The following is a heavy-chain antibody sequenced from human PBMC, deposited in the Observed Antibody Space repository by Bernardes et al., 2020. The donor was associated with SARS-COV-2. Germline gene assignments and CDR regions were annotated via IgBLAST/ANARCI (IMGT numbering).Heavy chain of an antibody. CDR1: GFSLTPRGVG. V-gene: IGHV2-5*02. CDR2: IYWDDDK. CDR3: AHSDYSGGWQGAFDV. D-gene: IGHD6-19*01. Sequence: SGVTLSKPTQTLTLTCRFSGFSLTPRGVGVSWIRQSPGRALEWLALIYWDDDKRYNPSLKNRLTIAKDISKSQVVLTLSNVDPVDTATYFCAHSDYSGGWQGAFDVWGQGTAATISS. J-gene: IGHJ3*01.